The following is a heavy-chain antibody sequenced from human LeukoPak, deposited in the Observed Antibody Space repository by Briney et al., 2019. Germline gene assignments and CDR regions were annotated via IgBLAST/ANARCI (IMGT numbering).Heavy chain of an antibody. CDR1: GFTVSSNY. J-gene: IGHJ4*02. Sequence: GGSLRLSCAASGFTVSSNYMSWVRQAPGKGLEWVSVIYSGGSTYYADSVKGRFTISRDNSKNTLYLQMNSLRAEDTAVYYCAGDLTYSSSSVGGDYWGQGTLVTVSS. V-gene: IGHV3-66*02. CDR2: IYSGGST. D-gene: IGHD6-6*01. CDR3: AGDLTYSSSSVGGDY.